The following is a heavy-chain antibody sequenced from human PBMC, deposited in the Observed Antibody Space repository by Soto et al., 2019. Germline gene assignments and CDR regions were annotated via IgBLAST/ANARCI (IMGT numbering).Heavy chain of an antibody. V-gene: IGHV3-74*01. CDR3: ARGLRGAYGMDV. J-gene: IGHJ6*02. D-gene: IGHD2-21*01. CDR1: GFTFSDHW. CDR2: IKGDGSIT. Sequence: EVQLVESGGGLVQPGGSLRLSCAASGFTFSDHWIHWVRQGPGEGLVWVSHIKGDGSITNYADSVKGRFTISRDNAKNTVYLQINSLRVEDTALYYCARGLRGAYGMDVWGQGTTVTVSS.